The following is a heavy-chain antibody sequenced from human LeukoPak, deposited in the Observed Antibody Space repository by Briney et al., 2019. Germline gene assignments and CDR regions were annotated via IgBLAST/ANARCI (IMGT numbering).Heavy chain of an antibody. D-gene: IGHD2-15*01. V-gene: IGHV3-7*05. CDR1: GFTFTTYS. J-gene: IGHJ4*02. CDR2: IKEDGSDI. CDR3: AREWWFLDY. Sequence: GGSLRLSCAASGFTFTTYSMTWVRQAPGRGLEWVARIKEDGSDIHYVDSVKGRFTISRDNARNSLYLQMNSLRAEDAAVYYCAREWWFLDYWGQGTLVTVSS.